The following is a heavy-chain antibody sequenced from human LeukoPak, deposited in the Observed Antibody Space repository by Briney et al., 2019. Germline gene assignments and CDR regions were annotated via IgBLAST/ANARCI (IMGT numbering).Heavy chain of an antibody. CDR1: GFTFNAYA. D-gene: IGHD2-21*01. CDR2: LPYDGGNQ. Sequence: GGSLRLSCTASGFTFNAYALHWVRQAPGKGLEWVAALPYDGGNQYYADSVKGRFTISRDISKNTLYLQMISLRGEDTAVYYCARDRVMKTVTFAYWGQGTLVTVSS. V-gene: IGHV3-30*01. CDR3: ARDRVMKTVTFAY. J-gene: IGHJ4*02.